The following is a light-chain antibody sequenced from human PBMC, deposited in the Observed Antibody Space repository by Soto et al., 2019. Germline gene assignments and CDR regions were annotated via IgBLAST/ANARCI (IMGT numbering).Light chain of an antibody. J-gene: IGLJ1*01. Sequence: ALTQPASVSGSPGQSITISCTGTSSDVGGYNSVSWFQQHPGKAPKLMIYDVSNRPSGVPNRFSGSKSGNTASLTISGLQAEDEADYYCSSYTSSATRVFGTGTKVTVL. CDR1: SSDVGGYNS. CDR3: SSYTSSATRV. V-gene: IGLV2-14*01. CDR2: DVS.